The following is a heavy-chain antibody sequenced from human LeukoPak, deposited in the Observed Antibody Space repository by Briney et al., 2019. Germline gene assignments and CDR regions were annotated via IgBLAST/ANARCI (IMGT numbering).Heavy chain of an antibody. V-gene: IGHV3-7*04. CDR3: ARVGYSESYYDY. Sequence: GGSLRLSCAASGFSFSRYWMSWVRQAPGRGLEWVANIKQDGSEIYYVDSVKGRFTISRDNAKNSLYLQVSSLRPEDTAVYYCARVGYSESYYDYWGQGTLVTVSS. J-gene: IGHJ4*02. CDR1: GFSFSRYW. D-gene: IGHD1-26*01. CDR2: IKQDGSEI.